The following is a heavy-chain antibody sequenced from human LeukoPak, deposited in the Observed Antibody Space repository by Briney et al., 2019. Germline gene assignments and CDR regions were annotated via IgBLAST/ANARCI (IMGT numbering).Heavy chain of an antibody. D-gene: IGHD1-14*01. Sequence: SETLSLTCTVSGGSISDGGYYWSWIRQHPGKGLEWIGYIYDSGTTYYSPALQSRVTISVDTSDNKFSLKLKSLTAADTAVYYCARGGDRRGFDYWGQGTLVTVSS. V-gene: IGHV4-31*03. J-gene: IGHJ4*02. CDR1: GGSISDGGYY. CDR2: IYDSGTT. CDR3: ARGGDRRGFDY.